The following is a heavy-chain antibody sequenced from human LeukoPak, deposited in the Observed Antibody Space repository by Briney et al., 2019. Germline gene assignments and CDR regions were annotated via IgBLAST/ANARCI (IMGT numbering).Heavy chain of an antibody. J-gene: IGHJ4*02. CDR3: ARDAENYYDSSGYYRGCFDY. D-gene: IGHD3-22*01. V-gene: IGHV1-2*02. CDR1: GYTFTDYY. Sequence: ASVKVSCKASGYTFTDYYIHWVRQAPGQGLEWMGWINPNSGGTNYAQNFQGRVTMTRDTSISTAYMELSRLRSDDTAVYYCARDAENYYDSSGYYRGCFDYWGQGTLVTVPS. CDR2: INPNSGGT.